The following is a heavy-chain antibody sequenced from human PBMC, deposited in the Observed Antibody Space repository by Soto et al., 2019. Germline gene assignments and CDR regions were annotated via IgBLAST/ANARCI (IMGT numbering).Heavy chain of an antibody. CDR2: VYDNGRP. J-gene: IGHJ4*02. Sequence: SETLSLTCTISGGSISVYYWSWIRQSPRQGLEWIGYVYDNGRPYYSPSLKSRVTISADTSKNQISPKLTSATAADTAVYYCARGVGSSPPRYWGRGTLVTVSS. CDR3: ARGVGSSPPRY. D-gene: IGHD3-9*01. CDR1: GGSISVYY. V-gene: IGHV4-59*01.